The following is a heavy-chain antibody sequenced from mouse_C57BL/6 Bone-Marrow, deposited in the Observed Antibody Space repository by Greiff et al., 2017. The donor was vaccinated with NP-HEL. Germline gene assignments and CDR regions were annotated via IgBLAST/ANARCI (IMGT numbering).Heavy chain of an antibody. CDR1: GYTFTSYG. V-gene: IGHV1-81*01. J-gene: IGHJ2*01. Sequence: QVQLQQSGAELARPGASVKLSCKASGYTFTSYGISWVKQRTGQGLEWIGEIYPRSGNTYYNEKCKRKATLTVDKSSSTAYRQLSSLTSEDSAVYYCAREGNWAYFDYWGQGTTLTVSS. CDR3: AREGNWAYFDY. D-gene: IGHD4-1*01. CDR2: IYPRSGNT.